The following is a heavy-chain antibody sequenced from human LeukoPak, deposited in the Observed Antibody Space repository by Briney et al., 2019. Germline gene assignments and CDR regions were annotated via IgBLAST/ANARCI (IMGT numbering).Heavy chain of an antibody. Sequence: GGPLTLSCTASGFSNSGHWQTWVRQTPGKGLEWVAHINADGSEKSYVGSVKGRFTISKDSVENSVTLQMNSVRVEDTADYYCGRGHYGLDVWGRGATVTVSS. CDR2: INADGSEK. CDR3: GRGHYGLDV. V-gene: IGHV3-7*01. J-gene: IGHJ6*02. CDR1: GFSNSGHW.